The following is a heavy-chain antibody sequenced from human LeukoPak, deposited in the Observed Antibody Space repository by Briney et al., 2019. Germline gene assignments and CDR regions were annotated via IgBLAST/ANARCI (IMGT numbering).Heavy chain of an antibody. D-gene: IGHD3-22*01. Sequence: GGSLRLSCAAAGFTFGSYGMHWVRQAPGKGLEWVAVISYDRSNKYYADSVKGRFTISRDNSKNTLYLQMNSLRAEDTAVYYCAKASGLSSGYYNYWGQGTLVTVSS. CDR1: GFTFGSYG. CDR3: AKASGLSSGYYNY. J-gene: IGHJ4*02. CDR2: ISYDRSNK. V-gene: IGHV3-30*18.